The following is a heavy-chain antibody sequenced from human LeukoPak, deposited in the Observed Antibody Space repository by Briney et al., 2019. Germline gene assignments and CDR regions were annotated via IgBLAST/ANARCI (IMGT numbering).Heavy chain of an antibody. CDR2: VNPNSGDT. Sequence: ASVKVSCKASGYTFTGYYLHWVRQAPGQGLEWMGCVNPNSGDTNYAQRFQGSVTMTRDTSISTVYMELSRLRSDDTAVYYCARASGSYWWFDSWGQGTLVTVSS. CDR3: ARASGSYWWFDS. D-gene: IGHD1-26*01. J-gene: IGHJ5*01. V-gene: IGHV1-2*02. CDR1: GYTFTGYY.